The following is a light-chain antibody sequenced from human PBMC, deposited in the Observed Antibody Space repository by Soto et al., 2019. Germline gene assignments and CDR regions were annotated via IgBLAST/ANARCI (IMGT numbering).Light chain of an antibody. Sequence: QSALTQPASVSGSPGQSITISCTGTSSDVGDYKFVSWYQQHPGKAPKLMVYEVSNRPSGVSNRFSGSKSGNTASLTISGLQAEDEDYYYCSSYTTSNTLVVFGGGTQLTVL. CDR1: SSDVGDYKF. CDR2: EVS. V-gene: IGLV2-14*01. CDR3: SSYTTSNTLVV. J-gene: IGLJ2*01.